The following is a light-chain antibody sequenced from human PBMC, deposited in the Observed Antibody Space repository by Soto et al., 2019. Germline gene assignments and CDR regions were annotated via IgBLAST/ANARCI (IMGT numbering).Light chain of an antibody. CDR1: SXNIGAGYD. Sequence: QSVLTQPPSVSGAPGQRVTISCTGSSXNIGAGYDVHWYQQLPGTAPKLLIYGNSNRPSGVPDRFSGSKSGNTASLTVSGLQAADEGDYFCKSYAGSNTYVFGSGTKVTVL. V-gene: IGLV1-40*01. CDR3: KSYAGSNTYV. J-gene: IGLJ1*01. CDR2: GNS.